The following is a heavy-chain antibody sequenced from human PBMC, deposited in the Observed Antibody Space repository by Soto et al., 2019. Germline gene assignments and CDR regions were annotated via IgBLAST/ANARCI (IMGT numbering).Heavy chain of an antibody. CDR2: INSDGSST. CDR1: EFTFISYW. J-gene: IGHJ4*02. V-gene: IGHV3-74*01. Sequence: EVQLVESGGGLVQPGGPLGPSVAASEFTFISYWLHWVGQPPGRGRVWVSRINSDGSSTSYADSVKGRFTISRDNAKNTLYLQMNSLRAEDTAVYYCARRGGAGAFDYWGQGTLVTVSS. CDR3: ARRGGAGAFDY. D-gene: IGHD6-19*01.